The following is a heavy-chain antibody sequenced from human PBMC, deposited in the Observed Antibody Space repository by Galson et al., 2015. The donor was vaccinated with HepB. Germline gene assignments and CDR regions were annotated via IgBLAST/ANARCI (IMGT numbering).Heavy chain of an antibody. D-gene: IGHD2-2*01. CDR1: GFTFTNYA. CDR3: AKGYCSSPSCQFDY. J-gene: IGHJ4*02. Sequence: SLRLSCAASGFTFTNYAMTWVRQAPGKGLEWVSGISGSGGTTYNADSVKGRFTISRDNSKNTLFLQMNSLRAEDMAAYYCAKGYCSSPSCQFDYWGQGTLVTVSS. V-gene: IGHV3-23*01. CDR2: ISGSGGTT.